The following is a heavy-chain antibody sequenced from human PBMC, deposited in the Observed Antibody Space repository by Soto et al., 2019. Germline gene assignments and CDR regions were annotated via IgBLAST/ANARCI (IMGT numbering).Heavy chain of an antibody. V-gene: IGHV3-23*01. CDR1: GFNFSTYD. D-gene: IGHD3-10*02. CDR2: ISDSSGST. CDR3: ACLDVCPLTL. J-gene: IGHJ4*02. Sequence: EVQLLESGGGLVQPGGSLTLSGTASGFNFSTYDMSWVRQAPGKGLEWVSSISDSSGSTYYADSVKGRFTISRDNSKNTLYLHMSSLRAEDTATYYCACLDVCPLTLWGQGTLVTISS.